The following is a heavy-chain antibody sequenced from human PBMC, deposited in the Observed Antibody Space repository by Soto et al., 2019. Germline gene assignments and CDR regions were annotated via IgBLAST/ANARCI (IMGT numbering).Heavy chain of an antibody. CDR1: GYTFTRYG. Sequence: QVQLVQSGAEVKKPGASVKVSCKASGYTFTRYGISWVRQAPGQGLEWMGWLSASNGNTNYAQKLQGRFTMTTDTSTSTAYLELRSLRSDDTAVYYCARVGYGGSSHGALDIWGQGTMVIVSS. V-gene: IGHV1-18*01. D-gene: IGHD2-15*01. CDR2: LSASNGNT. CDR3: ARVGYGGSSHGALDI. J-gene: IGHJ3*02.